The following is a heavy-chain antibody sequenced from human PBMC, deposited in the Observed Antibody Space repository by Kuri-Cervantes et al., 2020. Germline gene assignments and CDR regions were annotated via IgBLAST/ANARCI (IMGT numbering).Heavy chain of an antibody. CDR1: GFTFDDYA. J-gene: IGHJ6*03. Sequence: SLKISCAASGFTFDDYAMNWVRQAPGKGLEWVSGISWNNHIIGYADSVRGRFTISRDNAKNSLYLQMNSLRAEDTAVYYCARSVTEGYCSGGSCYRFVGQAYYYYYYYMDVWGKGTTVTVSS. CDR2: ISWNNHII. V-gene: IGHV3-9*01. D-gene: IGHD2-15*01. CDR3: ARSVTEGYCSGGSCYRFVGQAYYYYYYYMDV.